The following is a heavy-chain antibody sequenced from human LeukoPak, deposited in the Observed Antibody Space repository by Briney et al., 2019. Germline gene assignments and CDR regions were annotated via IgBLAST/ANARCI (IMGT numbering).Heavy chain of an antibody. Sequence: GGSLRLSCAASGFTFSSYAMSWVRQAPGKGLEWVSAISGSGGSTYYADSVKGRFTISRDNSKNTLYLQMNSLRAEDTAVYYCAKGGRTMVLGVIMSYMDVWGKGTTVTISS. CDR3: AKGGRTMVLGVIMSYMDV. D-gene: IGHD3-10*01. CDR2: ISGSGGST. J-gene: IGHJ6*03. CDR1: GFTFSSYA. V-gene: IGHV3-23*01.